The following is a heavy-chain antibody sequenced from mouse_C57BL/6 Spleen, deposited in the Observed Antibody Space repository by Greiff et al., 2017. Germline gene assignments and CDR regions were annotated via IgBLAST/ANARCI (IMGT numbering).Heavy chain of an antibody. CDR1: GFTFSSYA. CDR2: ISSGGDYI. D-gene: IGHD2-14*01. J-gene: IGHJ2*01. CDR3: TRERVLLYYCDY. Sequence: EVKLVESGEGLVKPGGSLKLSCAASGFTFSSYAMSWVRQTPEKRLEWVAYISSGGDYIYYADTVKGRFTISRDNARNTLYLQMSSLKSADTAMYYCTRERVLLYYCDYWGQGTTLTVSS. V-gene: IGHV5-9-1*02.